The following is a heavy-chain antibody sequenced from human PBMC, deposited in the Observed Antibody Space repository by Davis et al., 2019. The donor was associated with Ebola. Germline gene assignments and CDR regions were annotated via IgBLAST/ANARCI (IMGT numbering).Heavy chain of an antibody. Sequence: ASVKVSCKASGYTFTSYAMHWVRQAPGQRLEWMGWINAGNGNTKYSQKFQGRVTITRDMTSNTAYMELSSLRSEDTALYYCAASAGTVGKFDFWGQGTLVTVSS. D-gene: IGHD1-14*01. V-gene: IGHV1-3*01. J-gene: IGHJ4*02. CDR2: INAGNGNT. CDR1: GYTFTSYA. CDR3: AASAGTVGKFDF.